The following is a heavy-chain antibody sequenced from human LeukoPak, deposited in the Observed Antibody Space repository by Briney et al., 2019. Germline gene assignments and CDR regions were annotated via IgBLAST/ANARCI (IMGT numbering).Heavy chain of an antibody. CDR1: GYSISSGYY. CDR3: ARHWGVTTGPLDY. D-gene: IGHD1-26*01. Sequence: SSETLSLTCAVSGYSISSGYYWGWIRQPPGKGLEWIGSIYHSGSTYYNPSLKSRVTISVDTSKNQFSLKLSSVTAADTAVYYCARHWGVTTGPLDYWGQGTLVTVSS. CDR2: IYHSGST. V-gene: IGHV4-38-2*01. J-gene: IGHJ4*02.